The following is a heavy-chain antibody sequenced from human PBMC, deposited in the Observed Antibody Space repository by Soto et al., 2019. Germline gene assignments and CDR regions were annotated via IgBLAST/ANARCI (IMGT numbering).Heavy chain of an antibody. CDR1: GDSISSYY. CDR3: ALRSMAVVPEY. CDR2: LYYGRSA. D-gene: IGHD3-22*01. J-gene: IGHJ4*02. V-gene: IGHV4-59*01. Sequence: QVQLQESGPGLVKPSEILSLTCAVSGDSISSYYCMWIRQPPGKGLESIGYLYYGRSANYNPSLKSRVTLSVRTSTNQCTLTLSSMTAADTAVYYCALRSMAVVPEYWGQGTLVTVSS.